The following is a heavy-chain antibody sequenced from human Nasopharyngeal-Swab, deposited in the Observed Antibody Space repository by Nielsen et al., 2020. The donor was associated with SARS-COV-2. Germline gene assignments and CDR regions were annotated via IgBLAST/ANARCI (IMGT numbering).Heavy chain of an antibody. CDR1: GFAVSSKY. CDR3: ARGGAVAGNDYYYGMDV. CDR2: IYSGGTT. J-gene: IGHJ6*02. D-gene: IGHD6-19*01. V-gene: IGHV3-66*01. Sequence: GESLKISCAASGFAVSSKYMSWVRQAPGKGLEWVSVIYSGGTTDYADSVKGRFTISRDSPKNMLYLQLNSLRAEDTAVYYCARGGAVAGNDYYYGMDVWGQGTTVTVSS.